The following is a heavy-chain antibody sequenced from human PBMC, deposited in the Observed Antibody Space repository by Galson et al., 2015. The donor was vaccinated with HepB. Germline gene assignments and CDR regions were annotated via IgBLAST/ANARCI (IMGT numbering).Heavy chain of an antibody. CDR3: ARKSYVDGAFDI. CDR1: GGSISSYY. J-gene: IGHJ3*02. V-gene: IGHV4-59*08. D-gene: IGHD1-26*01. CDR2: IFYTGST. Sequence: SETLSLTCTVSGGSISSYYWSWIRLPPRKGLEWIGYIFYTGSTNYNPSLKSRLTILVDMSRNQFSLKLTSVTAADTAVYYCARKSYVDGAFDIWGQGTTVTVSS.